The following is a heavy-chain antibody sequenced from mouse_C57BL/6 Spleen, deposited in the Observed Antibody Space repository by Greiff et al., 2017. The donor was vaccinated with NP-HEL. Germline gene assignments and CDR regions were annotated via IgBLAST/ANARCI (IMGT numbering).Heavy chain of an antibody. CDR1: GFSLTSYG. CDR2: IWSGGST. CDR3: ARSTMVTTGYFDV. V-gene: IGHV2-2*01. Sequence: VKVVESGPGLVQPSQSLSITCTVSGFSLTSYGVHWVRQSPGKGLEWLGVIWSGGSTDYNAAFISRLSISKDNSKSQVFFKMNSLQADDTAIYYCARSTMVTTGYFDVWGTGTTVTVSS. D-gene: IGHD2-2*01. J-gene: IGHJ1*03.